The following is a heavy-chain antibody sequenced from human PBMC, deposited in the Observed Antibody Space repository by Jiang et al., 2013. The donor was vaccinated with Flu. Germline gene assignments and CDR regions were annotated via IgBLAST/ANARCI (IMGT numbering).Heavy chain of an antibody. CDR3: ARSARTTETSGAFDY. V-gene: IGHV2-5*02. CDR1: GFSLSTSGVG. J-gene: IGHJ4*02. Sequence: KPTQTLTLTCTFSGFSLSTSGVGVGWIRQPPGKALEWLALIYWDDDKRYSPSLKSRLTITKDTSKNQVVLTMTNMDPVDTATYYCARSARTTETSGAFDYWGQGILVTVSS. D-gene: IGHD4-17*01. CDR2: IYWDDDK.